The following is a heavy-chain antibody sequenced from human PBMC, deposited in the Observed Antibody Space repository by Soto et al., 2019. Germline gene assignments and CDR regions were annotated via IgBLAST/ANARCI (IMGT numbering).Heavy chain of an antibody. J-gene: IGHJ5*02. Sequence: QITLKESGPTLVKPTQTLTLTCTFSGFSLSTSGVGVGWIRHPPGKALEWLALIYWDDDKRYSPSLKSRLTITKDTYKNHVVLTMTNMDPVDTATYYCAHRPSPRSSWYLWFDPWGQGTLVTVSS. CDR1: GFSLSTSGVG. V-gene: IGHV2-5*02. D-gene: IGHD6-13*01. CDR3: AHRPSPRSSWYLWFDP. CDR2: IYWDDDK.